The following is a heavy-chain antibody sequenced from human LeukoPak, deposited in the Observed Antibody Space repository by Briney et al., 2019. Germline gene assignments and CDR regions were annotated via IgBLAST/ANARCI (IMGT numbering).Heavy chain of an antibody. Sequence: GGSLRLSCAASGFTFSSYAMSWVRQAPGKGLEWVSAISGRGASTYYADSVRGRFTISRDNSKDTLYLQMNSLRAEDTAVYYCAKIEVYSGTYRRFFESWGQGTLVTVSS. CDR2: ISGRGAST. V-gene: IGHV3-23*01. CDR1: GFTFSSYA. J-gene: IGHJ4*02. CDR3: AKIEVYSGTYRRFFES. D-gene: IGHD1-26*01.